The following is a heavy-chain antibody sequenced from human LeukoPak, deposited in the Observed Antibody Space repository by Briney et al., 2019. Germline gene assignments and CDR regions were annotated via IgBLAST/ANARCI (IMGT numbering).Heavy chain of an antibody. V-gene: IGHV3-21*01. D-gene: IGHD3-16*01. Sequence: GGSLRLSCAASGFTFSSYSMNWVRQAPGKGLEWVSSISSSSSYIYYADSVKGRFTISRDNAKNSLYLQMNSLRAEDTAVYYCARAGWTFGGVTLRLGPTPNWFDPWGQGTLVAVSS. CDR3: ARAGWTFGGVTLRLGPTPNWFDP. J-gene: IGHJ5*02. CDR2: ISSSSSYI. CDR1: GFTFSSYS.